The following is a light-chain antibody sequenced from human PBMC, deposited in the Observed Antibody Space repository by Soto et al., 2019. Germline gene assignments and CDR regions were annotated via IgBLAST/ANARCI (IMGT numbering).Light chain of an antibody. Sequence: ESVMTQSPLTLPVTPGEPASSSCRSSQSLLYNNTYNSLDWYVQKPGQSPQLLIYFGSNRAPGVPDRFSGSGSGTDFTLKINRVEAEDVGTYYCMQALQRLTFGQGTRLEIQ. CDR2: FGS. J-gene: IGKJ5*01. V-gene: IGKV2-28*01. CDR3: MQALQRLT. CDR1: QSLLYNNTYNS.